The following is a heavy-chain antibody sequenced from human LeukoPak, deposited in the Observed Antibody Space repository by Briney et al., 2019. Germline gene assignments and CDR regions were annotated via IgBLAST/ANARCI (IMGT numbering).Heavy chain of an antibody. J-gene: IGHJ4*02. CDR3: ARSALRGVEQFDY. CDR1: GGSINTYF. V-gene: IGHV4-59*08. CDR2: ISDSGTN. Sequence: SETLSLTCTVSGGSINTYFWSWIRQSPGKGLEWIGFISDSGTNNYHPSLKSRVATAVDTSKSQFSLTLSSVTAADTAVYYCARSALRGVEQFDYWGQGTLVTVSS. D-gene: IGHD3-10*01.